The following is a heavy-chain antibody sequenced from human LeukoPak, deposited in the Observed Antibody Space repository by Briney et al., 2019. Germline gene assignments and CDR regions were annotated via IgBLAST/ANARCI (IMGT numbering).Heavy chain of an antibody. CDR3: AKRGVVIRVILVGFHKEAYYFDS. J-gene: IGHJ4*02. CDR2: TSGSGGST. V-gene: IGHV3-23*01. Sequence: GGSLRLSCAVSGFTLSNYGMSWVRQAPGKGLECVAGTSGSGGSTNYADSVKGRFTISRDNPKNTLYLQMNSLRAEDTAVYFCAKRGVVIRVILVGFHKEAYYFDSWGQGALVIVSS. D-gene: IGHD3-22*01. CDR1: GFTLSNYG.